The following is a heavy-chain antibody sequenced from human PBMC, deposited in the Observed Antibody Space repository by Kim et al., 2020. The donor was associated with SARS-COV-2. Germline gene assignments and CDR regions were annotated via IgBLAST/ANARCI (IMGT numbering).Heavy chain of an antibody. D-gene: IGHD1-26*01. J-gene: IGHJ3*02. CDR3: ARHRGIVGATFFHPRGNKGAFDI. V-gene: IGHV4-39*01. Sequence: SETLSLTCTVSGGSISSSSYYWGWIRQPPGKGLEWIGSIYYSGSTYYNPSLKSRVTISVDTSKNQFSLKLSSVTAADTAVYYCARHRGIVGATFFHPRGNKGAFDIWGQGTMVTVSS. CDR2: IYYSGST. CDR1: GGSISSSSYY.